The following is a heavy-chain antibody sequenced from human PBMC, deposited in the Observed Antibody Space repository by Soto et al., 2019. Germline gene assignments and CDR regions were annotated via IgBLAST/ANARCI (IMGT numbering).Heavy chain of an antibody. CDR2: ISGSGGST. V-gene: IGHV3-23*01. Sequence: GGSLRLSCAASGFTFSSYAMSWVRQAPGKGLEWVSAISGSGGSTYYADSVKGRFTISRDNSRNTLYLQMNSLRAEDTAVYYSAKVLNRDIVVVPAAPPVGAFDIWGQGTMVTVSS. D-gene: IGHD2-2*01. J-gene: IGHJ3*02. CDR1: GFTFSSYA. CDR3: AKVLNRDIVVVPAAPPVGAFDI.